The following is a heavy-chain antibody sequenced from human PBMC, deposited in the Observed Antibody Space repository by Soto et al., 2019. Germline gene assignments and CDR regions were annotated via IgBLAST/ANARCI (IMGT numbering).Heavy chain of an antibody. J-gene: IGHJ2*01. CDR1: GASISSGGYY. D-gene: IGHD6-19*01. Sequence: QVQLQESGPGLVKPSQTLSLTCTVSGASISSGGYYWNWIRQHPGKGLAWIGYIYYGGSTYYNPSLKSRVTISVDTSKNEFSLKLSSVTAADTAVYYCARDGRGRGIAVAGRFWYFDLWGRGTLVTVSS. CDR3: ARDGRGRGIAVAGRFWYFDL. V-gene: IGHV4-31*03. CDR2: IYYGGST.